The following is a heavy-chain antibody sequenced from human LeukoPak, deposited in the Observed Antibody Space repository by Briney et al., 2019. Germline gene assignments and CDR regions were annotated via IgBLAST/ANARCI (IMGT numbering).Heavy chain of an antibody. V-gene: IGHV3-30*04. Sequence: GSLRLSCAASGFTFSSYAMHWVRQAPGKGLEWVAVISYDGSNKYYADPVKGRFTISRDNSKNTLYLQMNRLRAEDTAVYYCARDWGYSSGWYFSYWGQGTLVTVSS. CDR3: ARDWGYSSGWYFSY. CDR2: ISYDGSNK. J-gene: IGHJ4*02. CDR1: GFTFSSYA. D-gene: IGHD6-19*01.